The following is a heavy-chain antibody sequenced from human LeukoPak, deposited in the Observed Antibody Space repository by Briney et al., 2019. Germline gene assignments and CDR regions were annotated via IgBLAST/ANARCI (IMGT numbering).Heavy chain of an antibody. CDR2: IYPGDSDT. CDR3: ARHAPVYDSSGYPDY. D-gene: IGHD3-22*01. CDR1: GYSFTSYW. Sequence: GESLKISCKGSGYSFTSYWIGWVRQMPGKGLEWMGIIYPGDSDTRYSPSFQGQVTISADKSISTAYLQWSSLKASDAAMYYCARHAPVYDSSGYPDYWGQGTLVTVSS. V-gene: IGHV5-51*01. J-gene: IGHJ4*02.